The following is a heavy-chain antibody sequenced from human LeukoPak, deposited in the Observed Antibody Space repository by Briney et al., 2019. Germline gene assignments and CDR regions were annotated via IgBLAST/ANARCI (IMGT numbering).Heavy chain of an antibody. D-gene: IGHD7-27*01. V-gene: IGHV3-33*08. CDR1: GFIFSGSA. CDR3: ARDRLGMYYFDY. Sequence: GGSLRLSCAASGFIFSGSAMHWVRQAPGKGLEWVAVIWYDGSTKYYADSVKGRFTISRDNSKNTLYLQVNSLRAEDTAVYYCARDRLGMYYFDYWGQGTLVTVSS. CDR2: IWYDGSTK. J-gene: IGHJ4*02.